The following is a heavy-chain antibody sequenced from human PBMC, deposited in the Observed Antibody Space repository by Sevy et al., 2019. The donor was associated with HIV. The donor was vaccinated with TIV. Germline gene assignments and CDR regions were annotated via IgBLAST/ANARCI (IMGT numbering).Heavy chain of an antibody. CDR2: IYYSGST. CDR1: GGSISSYY. V-gene: IGHV4-59*01. D-gene: IGHD1-26*01. Sequence: SETLSLTCTVSGGSISSYYWRWIRQPPGKGLEWIGYIYYSGSTNYNPSLKSRVTISVDTSKNQFSLKLSSVTAADTAVYYCARASKGGFDPWGQGTLVTVSS. CDR3: ARASKGGFDP. J-gene: IGHJ5*02.